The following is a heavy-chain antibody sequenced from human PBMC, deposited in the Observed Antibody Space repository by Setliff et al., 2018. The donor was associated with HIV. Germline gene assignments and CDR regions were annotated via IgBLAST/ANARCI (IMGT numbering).Heavy chain of an antibody. Sequence: PSQTLSLTCAISGDSVSSNNAAWNWIRQSPLRGLEWLGRTYYRSKWYFDYAVSVKSRIIINPDTSKNQFSLHLNSVTPEDTAVYYCARDGRYSFGYNWFDPWGQGTLVTVSS. CDR1: GDSVSSNNAA. V-gene: IGHV6-1*01. D-gene: IGHD5-18*01. CDR2: TYYRSKWYF. CDR3: ARDGRYSFGYNWFDP. J-gene: IGHJ5*02.